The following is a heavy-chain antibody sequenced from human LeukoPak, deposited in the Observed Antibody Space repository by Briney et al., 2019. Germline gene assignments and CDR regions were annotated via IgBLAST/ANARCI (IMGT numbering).Heavy chain of an antibody. CDR3: ASLRDYNWGSEIDY. J-gene: IGHJ4*02. CDR1: GGSISSGDYY. Sequence: PSETLSLTCTVSGGSISSGDYYWSWIRQPPGKGLEWIGYIYYSGSTYYNPSLKSRVTISVDTSKNQFSLKLSSVTAADTAVYYCASLRDYNWGSEIDYWGQGTLVTVSS. D-gene: IGHD1-1*01. CDR2: IYYSGST. V-gene: IGHV4-30-4*08.